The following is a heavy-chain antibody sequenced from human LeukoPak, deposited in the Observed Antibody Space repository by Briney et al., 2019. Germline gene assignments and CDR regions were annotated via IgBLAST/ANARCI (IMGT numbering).Heavy chain of an antibody. J-gene: IGHJ4*02. CDR1: GGSISSDTSH. Sequence: SETLSLTCTVSGGSISSDTSHWGWIRQPPGKGLEWIGSIHYTGRTYYNPSLKSRVTISVDTSKNQFSLKLSSVTAADTAVYYCATRSGSSSLTYFDYWGQGTLVTVSS. CDR2: IHYTGRT. CDR3: ATRSGSSSLTYFDY. D-gene: IGHD6-13*01. V-gene: IGHV4-39*01.